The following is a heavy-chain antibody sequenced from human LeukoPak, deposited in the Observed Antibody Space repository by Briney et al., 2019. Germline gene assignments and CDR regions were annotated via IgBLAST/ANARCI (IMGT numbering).Heavy chain of an antibody. D-gene: IGHD5-18*01. CDR1: GYTFTSYG. CDR3: ARQVDTTMALPDY. V-gene: IGHV1-18*01. CDR2: ISAYNGNT. Sequence: ASVKVSCKTSGYTFTSYGISWVRQAPGQRLAWMGWISAYNGNTNYAQNFQGRVTMTTDTSTSTVYMELRSLRSDDTAKYYCARQVDTTMALPDYWGQGTLVTVSS. J-gene: IGHJ4*02.